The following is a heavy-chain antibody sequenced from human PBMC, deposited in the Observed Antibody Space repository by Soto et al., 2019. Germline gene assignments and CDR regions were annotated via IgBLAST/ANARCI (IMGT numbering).Heavy chain of an antibody. J-gene: IGHJ6*02. CDR3: ARPKYYYDSSGGFYYYYYGMDV. CDR2: ISAYNGNT. D-gene: IGHD3-22*01. Sequence: ASVKVSCKASGYTFTSYAMHWVRQAPGQRLEWMGWISAYNGNTNYAQKLRGRVTMTTDNSKNTLYLQMNSLRAEDTAVYYCARPKYYYDSSGGFYYYYYGMDVWGQGTTVTVSS. V-gene: IGHV1-18*01. CDR1: GYTFTSYA.